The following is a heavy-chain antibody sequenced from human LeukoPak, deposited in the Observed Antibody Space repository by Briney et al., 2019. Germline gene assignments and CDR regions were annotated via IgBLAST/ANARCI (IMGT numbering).Heavy chain of an antibody. D-gene: IGHD2-21*02. Sequence: SGKVSFTASGFTFTSSAMQWVRQARGQRLEWIGWIVVGSGNTNYAQKLKERVTITRDMSKSTAYLEMSSLRTEDTAVYYCAAELYCGGGCGAFDNWGRETMVAVSS. J-gene: IGHJ3*02. CDR3: AAELYCGGGCGAFDN. CDR1: GFTFTSSA. V-gene: IGHV1-58*02. CDR2: IVVGSGNT.